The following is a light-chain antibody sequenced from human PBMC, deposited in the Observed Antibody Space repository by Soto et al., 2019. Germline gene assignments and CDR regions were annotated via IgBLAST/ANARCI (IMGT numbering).Light chain of an antibody. V-gene: IGKV3-15*01. J-gene: IGKJ3*01. CDR1: QSVSSN. CDR3: QHHIGIPFT. CDR2: GAS. Sequence: EIVMTQSPATLSVSPGERATLSCRASQSVSSNLAWYQQKPGQAPRLLIYGASTRATGIPARFSGSGSGTEFTLTISSLQSEDFAVYYCQHHIGIPFTFGPGTKVDI.